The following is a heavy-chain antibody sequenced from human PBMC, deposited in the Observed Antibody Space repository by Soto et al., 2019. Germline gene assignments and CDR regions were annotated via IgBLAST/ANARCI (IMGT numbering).Heavy chain of an antibody. CDR1: GFTFSSYA. CDR3: ANPTDILTGYYWFDY. V-gene: IGHV3-23*01. CDR2: ISGSGGST. D-gene: IGHD3-9*01. Sequence: GGSLRLSCAASGFTFSSYAMSWVRQAPGKGLEWVSAISGSGGSTYYADSVKGRFTISRDNSKNTLYLQMNSLRAEDTAVYYCANPTDILTGYYWFDYWGQGTLVTVSS. J-gene: IGHJ4*02.